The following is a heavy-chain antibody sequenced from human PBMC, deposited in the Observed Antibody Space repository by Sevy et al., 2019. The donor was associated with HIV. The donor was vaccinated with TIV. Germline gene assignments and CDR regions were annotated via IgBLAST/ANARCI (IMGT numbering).Heavy chain of an antibody. CDR3: ASSDYYDSSGYYWAY. Sequence: ASVKVSCKASGGTFSSYAISWVRQAPGQGLEWMGGIIPIFGTANYAQKFQGRVTITADESTITAYMELSSLRSEDTAVYYCASSDYYDSSGYYWAYWGQGTLVTVSS. D-gene: IGHD3-22*01. CDR1: GGTFSSYA. V-gene: IGHV1-69*13. CDR2: IIPIFGTA. J-gene: IGHJ4*02.